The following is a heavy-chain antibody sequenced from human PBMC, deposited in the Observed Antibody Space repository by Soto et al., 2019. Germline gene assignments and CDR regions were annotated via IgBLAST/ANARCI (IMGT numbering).Heavy chain of an antibody. CDR2: IYYTGTT. J-gene: IGHJ6*02. CDR1: GATISSGGFY. Sequence: QVQLQESGPGLVEASQTLSLTCTVSGATISSGGFYWSWIRQRPGKGLEWIGHIYYTGTTSYNPSINRRVTISLDMSSNQFSLKLRSVTAADTAKFFCARDDSFYGEPGYGMNVWGQGTTVTVSS. D-gene: IGHD4-17*01. V-gene: IGHV4-31*03. CDR3: ARDDSFYGEPGYGMNV.